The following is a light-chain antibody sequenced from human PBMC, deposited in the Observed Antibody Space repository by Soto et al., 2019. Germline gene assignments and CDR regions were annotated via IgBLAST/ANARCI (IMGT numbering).Light chain of an antibody. CDR1: ACDVGGYEY. J-gene: IGLJ3*02. Sequence: QSALTQPRSVSGSPGQSVTLSCSGTACDVGGYEYVSWYQQHPGKAPRLLIYHVGQRPSGVPDRFSGSKSGTTASLTISGLQAEDEADYYCQAYDYSLTASVFGAGTKLTVL. CDR2: HVG. V-gene: IGLV2-11*01. CDR3: QAYDYSLTASV.